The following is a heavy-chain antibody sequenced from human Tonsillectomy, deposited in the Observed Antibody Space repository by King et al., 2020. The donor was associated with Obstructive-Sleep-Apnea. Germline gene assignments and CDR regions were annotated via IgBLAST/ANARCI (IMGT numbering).Heavy chain of an antibody. D-gene: IGHD4-23*01. Sequence: VQLVESGGGLVQPGGSLRLSCAASGFTFSSYSMNWVRQAPGKGLEWVSYISSSSTIYYADSVKGRFTISRDNAKNSLYLQMNSLRAEDTAVYYCARDGDYGGNSRKFDYWGQGTLVTVSS. V-gene: IGHV3-48*04. CDR1: GFTFSSYS. J-gene: IGHJ4*02. CDR3: ARDGDYGGNSRKFDY. CDR2: ISSSSTI.